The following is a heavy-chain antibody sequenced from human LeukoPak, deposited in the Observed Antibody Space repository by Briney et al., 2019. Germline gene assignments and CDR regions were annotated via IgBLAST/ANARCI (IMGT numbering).Heavy chain of an antibody. J-gene: IGHJ1*01. Sequence: GGSLRLSCAASGFTFSSYWMSWVRQAPGKGLEWVANIKQDGSEKYYVDSVKGRFTISRDNAKNSLYLQMNSLRAEDTAVYYCAKSPDYGGNAYFQHWGQGTLVTVSS. CDR2: IKQDGSEK. CDR3: AKSPDYGGNAYFQH. V-gene: IGHV3-7*03. CDR1: GFTFSSYW. D-gene: IGHD4-23*01.